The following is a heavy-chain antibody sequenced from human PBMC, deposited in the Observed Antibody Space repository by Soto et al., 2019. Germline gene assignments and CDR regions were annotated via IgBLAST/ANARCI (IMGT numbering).Heavy chain of an antibody. D-gene: IGHD3-3*01. CDR2: IYYSGST. Sequence: QLQLQESGPGLVKPSETLSLTCTVSAGSISSSSYYWGWIRQPPGKGLEWIGSIYYSGSTYYNPSLKSRVTISVDTSKNQFSLKLSAVTAADTAVYYWARADFWSGYYTGLQSSWCAFDIWGQGTMVTVSS. CDR1: AGSISSSSYY. CDR3: ARADFWSGYYTGLQSSWCAFDI. V-gene: IGHV4-39*01. J-gene: IGHJ3*02.